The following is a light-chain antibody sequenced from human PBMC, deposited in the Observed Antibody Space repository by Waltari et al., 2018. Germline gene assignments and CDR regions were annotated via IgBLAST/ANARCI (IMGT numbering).Light chain of an antibody. CDR1: QTVGTH. Sequence: EIVLTQSPVTLSLSPGERATLSCRASQTVGTHLAWYQHKPGQAPRLLIYNASLRSSVLPDRFSVCGYGTDFTLTISHLEPEDFAFYYCQHRDNWLFTFGPGTKVEVK. CDR2: NAS. CDR3: QHRDNWLFT. V-gene: IGKV3-11*01. J-gene: IGKJ3*01.